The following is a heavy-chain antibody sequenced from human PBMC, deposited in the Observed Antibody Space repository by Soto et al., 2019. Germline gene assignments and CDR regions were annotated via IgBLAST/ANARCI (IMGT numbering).Heavy chain of an antibody. Sequence: PGGSLRLSCAASGFTFSSYAMSWVRQAPGKGLEWVSAISGSGGSTYYADSVKGRFTISRDNSKNTLYLQMNSLRAEDTAVYYCAKDRSPYSTGYLSVHYWGQGTLVTVS. J-gene: IGHJ4*02. CDR3: AKDRSPYSTGYLSVHY. CDR1: GFTFSSYA. D-gene: IGHD3-22*01. CDR2: ISGSGGST. V-gene: IGHV3-23*01.